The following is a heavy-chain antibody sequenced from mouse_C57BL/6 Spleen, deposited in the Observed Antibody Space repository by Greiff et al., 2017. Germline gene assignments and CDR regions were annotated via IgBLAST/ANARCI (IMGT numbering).Heavy chain of an antibody. J-gene: IGHJ4*01. D-gene: IGHD2-4*01. CDR2: IYPGDGDT. V-gene: IGHV1-80*01. Sequence: QVQLQQSGAELVKPGASVKISCKASGYAFSSYWMNWVKQRPGKGLEWIGQIYPGDGDTNYNGKFKGKATLTADKSSSTAYMQRSSLTSEDSAVYFCARGRHDYYYAMDYWGQGTSVTVSS. CDR3: ARGRHDYYYAMDY. CDR1: GYAFSSYW.